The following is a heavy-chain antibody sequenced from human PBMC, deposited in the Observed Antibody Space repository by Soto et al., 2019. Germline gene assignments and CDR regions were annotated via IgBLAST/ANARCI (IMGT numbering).Heavy chain of an antibody. J-gene: IGHJ6*02. D-gene: IGHD3-3*01. CDR1: GGSVSSGSYY. V-gene: IGHV4-61*01. CDR2: IYYSGST. CDR3: ARDAPTSITIFGAPPVYGMDV. Sequence: SETLSLACPVSGGSVSSGSYYWSWIRQPPGKGLEWIGYIYYSGSTNYNPSLKSRVTISVDTSKNQFSLKLSSVTAADTAVYYCARDAPTSITIFGAPPVYGMDVWGQGTTVT.